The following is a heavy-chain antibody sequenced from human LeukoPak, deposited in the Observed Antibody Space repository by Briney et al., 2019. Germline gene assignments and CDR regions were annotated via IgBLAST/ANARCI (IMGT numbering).Heavy chain of an antibody. V-gene: IGHV4-59*01. Sequence: SETLSLTCTVSGGSISSYYWSWIRQPPGKGLEWIGYIYYSGSTNYNPSLKSRVTISVDTSKNQLSLKLSSVTAADTAVYYCARDSSYSPALPDYWGQGTLVTVSS. CDR1: GGSISSYY. CDR2: IYYSGST. CDR3: ARDSSYSPALPDY. J-gene: IGHJ4*02. D-gene: IGHD5-18*01.